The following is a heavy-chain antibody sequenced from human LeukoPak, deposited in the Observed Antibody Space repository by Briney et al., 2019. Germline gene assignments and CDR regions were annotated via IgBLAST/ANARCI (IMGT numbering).Heavy chain of an antibody. J-gene: IGHJ4*02. V-gene: IGHV3-43D*03. CDR2: IYWGGAS. CDR3: ARGKAAALDY. Sequence: GGSLRLSCAASGFDFEDYAMHWVRHAPGKGLEWVSLIYWGGASLHRDSVEGRFGIGRDNSKNSLSLQMNSLRIEDTAVYYCARGKAAALDYWGQGTLVTVSA. D-gene: IGHD6-13*01. CDR1: GFDFEDYA.